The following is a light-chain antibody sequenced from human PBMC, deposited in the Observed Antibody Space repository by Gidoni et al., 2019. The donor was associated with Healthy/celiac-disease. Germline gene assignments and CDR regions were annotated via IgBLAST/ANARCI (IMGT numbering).Light chain of an antibody. J-gene: IGKJ4*01. CDR2: GTS. Sequence: EIVLTQSPGTLSLSPGARATLSCRASQSISSNYLAWYQQKPGQAPRLLIYGTSSRATGIPDRFSGSGSGADFTLTINRLEPEDFAVYYCQQYGSSATFGGGTKVEIK. V-gene: IGKV3-20*01. CDR3: QQYGSSAT. CDR1: QSISSNY.